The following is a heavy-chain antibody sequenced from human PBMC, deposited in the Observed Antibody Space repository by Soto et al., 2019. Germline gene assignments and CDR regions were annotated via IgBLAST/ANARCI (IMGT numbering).Heavy chain of an antibody. CDR1: GGTFSSYA. D-gene: IGHD6-13*01. Sequence: QVQLVQSGAEVKKPGSSVKVSCKASGGTFSSYAISWVRQAPGQGLEWMGGIIPIFGTANYAQKFQGRVTITADESTSTAYMELSSLRSEDTAVYYCARSDVKGIADRRPHWFDPWGQGTLVTVSS. CDR2: IIPIFGTA. V-gene: IGHV1-69*01. J-gene: IGHJ5*02. CDR3: ARSDVKGIADRRPHWFDP.